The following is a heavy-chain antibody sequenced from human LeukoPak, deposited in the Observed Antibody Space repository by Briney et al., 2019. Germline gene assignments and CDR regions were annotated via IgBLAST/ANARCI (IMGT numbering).Heavy chain of an antibody. J-gene: IGHJ6*03. CDR2: INSYNGNT. CDR1: DNAFPMFG. D-gene: IGHD3-10*01. Sequence: GASVTVSFTPSDNAFPMFGLTWVRQAPGQGLEWMGWINSYNGNTQYAQNLQGRVTLTRDTSTTTAYMELRSLRSNDTAVYYCARPVKGTFFYYYMDVWGKGTTVIVSS. CDR3: ARPVKGTFFYYYMDV. V-gene: IGHV1-18*01.